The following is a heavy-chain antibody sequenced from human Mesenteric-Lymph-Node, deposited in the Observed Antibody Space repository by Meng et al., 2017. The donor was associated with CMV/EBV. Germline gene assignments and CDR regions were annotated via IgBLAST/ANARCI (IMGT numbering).Heavy chain of an antibody. Sequence: GESLKISCAASGFTVSSNYMSWVRQAPGKGLEWVSVIYSCGSTYYADSVKGRFTISRDNSKNTLYLQMNSLRAEDTAVYYCAKFGVSGLDYWGQGTLVTVSS. CDR2: IYSCGST. CDR3: AKFGVSGLDY. CDR1: GFTVSSNY. V-gene: IGHV3-66*03. J-gene: IGHJ4*02. D-gene: IGHD3-3*01.